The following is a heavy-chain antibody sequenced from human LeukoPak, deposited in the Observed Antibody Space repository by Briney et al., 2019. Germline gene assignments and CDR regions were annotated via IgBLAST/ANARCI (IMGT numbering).Heavy chain of an antibody. Sequence: SETLSLTCTVSGGSISSGSYYWSWIRQPAGKGLEWIGRIYTSGSTNYNPSLKSRVTISVDKSKNQFSLKLSSVTAADTAVYYCARSGSVAAAGAFDYWGQGTLVTVSS. CDR3: ARSGSVAAAGAFDY. CDR2: IYTSGST. V-gene: IGHV4-61*02. CDR1: GGSISSGSYY. D-gene: IGHD6-13*01. J-gene: IGHJ4*02.